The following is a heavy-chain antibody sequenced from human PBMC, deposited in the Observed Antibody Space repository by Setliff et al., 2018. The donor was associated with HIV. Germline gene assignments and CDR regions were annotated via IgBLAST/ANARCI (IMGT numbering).Heavy chain of an antibody. Sequence: GASVKVSCKASGYTFTGHYMHWVRQAPGQGLEWMGWINPSSGGTNYAQKFQGRVTLTRDTSISTAYMELSRLRSDDTAVYYCARDGRYCSGGSCFTNRASYYYYYMDVWGKGTTVTVSS. CDR1: GYTFTGHY. CDR3: ARDGRYCSGGSCFTNRASYYYYYMDV. CDR2: INPSSGGT. J-gene: IGHJ6*03. D-gene: IGHD2-15*01. V-gene: IGHV1-2*02.